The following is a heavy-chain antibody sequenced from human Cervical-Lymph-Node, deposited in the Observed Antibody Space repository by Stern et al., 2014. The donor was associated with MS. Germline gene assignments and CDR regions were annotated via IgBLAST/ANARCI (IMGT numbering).Heavy chain of an antibody. D-gene: IGHD6-6*01. V-gene: IGHV3-66*01. CDR1: GFPVGASY. Sequence: EVQLVESGGGLVQPGGSLRLSCEASGFPVGASYMNWVRQAPGKGLEWVSRIHTVGTTHYADSVKGRFTISRANAKNALYLQMVRLTVEDTAVYYCAREIAGRRFEDWGRGTLVAVSP. CDR3: AREIAGRRFED. J-gene: IGHJ4*02. CDR2: IHTVGTT.